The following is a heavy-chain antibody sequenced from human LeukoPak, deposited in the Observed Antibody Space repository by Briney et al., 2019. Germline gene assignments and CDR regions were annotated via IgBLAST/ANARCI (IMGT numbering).Heavy chain of an antibody. CDR3: ARVGRERNFDY. D-gene: IGHD1-26*01. J-gene: IGHJ4*02. CDR2: IYYSGSS. Sequence: PSETLSLTCTVSGGSISSYYWSWIRQPPGKGLEWIGYIYYSGSSNYNPSLKSRVTISVDTSKNQFSLKLSSVTAADTAVYYCARVGRERNFDYWGQGTLVTVSS. V-gene: IGHV4-59*01. CDR1: GGSISSYY.